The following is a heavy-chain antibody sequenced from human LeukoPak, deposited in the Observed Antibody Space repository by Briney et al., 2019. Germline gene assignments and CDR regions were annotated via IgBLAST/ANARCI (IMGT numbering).Heavy chain of an antibody. CDR3: ARITSVVYY. J-gene: IGHJ4*02. CDR2: ISDSGRST. Sequence: TGGSLRLSCAASGFTFSSHAMGWVRQAPGKGLEWVSTISDSGRSTYYTDSVEGRFTISRDNSKNTLYLQMSSLRAEDTAIYYCARITSVVYYWGQGTLVTVSS. CDR1: GFTFSSHA. V-gene: IGHV3-23*01. D-gene: IGHD1-20*01.